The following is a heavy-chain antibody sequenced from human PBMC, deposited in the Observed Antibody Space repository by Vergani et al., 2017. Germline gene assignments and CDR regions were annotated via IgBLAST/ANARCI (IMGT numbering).Heavy chain of an antibody. Sequence: QLQLPESGPGLVKPSETLSLPCTVSGGSISSSSYYWGWIRQPPGKGLEWIGSIYYSGSTYYNPSLKSRVTISVDTSKNQFSLKLSSVTAADTAVYYCARRPAADDAFDIWGQGTMVTVSS. J-gene: IGHJ3*02. CDR1: GGSISSSSYY. V-gene: IGHV4-39*01. CDR2: IYYSGST. CDR3: ARRPAADDAFDI. D-gene: IGHD2-2*01.